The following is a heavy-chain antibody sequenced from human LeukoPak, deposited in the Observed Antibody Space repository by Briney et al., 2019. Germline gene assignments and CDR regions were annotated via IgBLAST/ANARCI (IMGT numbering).Heavy chain of an antibody. Sequence: TSETLSLTCTVSGGSISSYYWSWIRQPAGKGLEWIGRIYTSGSTNYNPSLKSQVTMSVDTSKNQFSLKLSSVTAADTAVYYCASLGDWLSLEYWGQGTLVTVSS. V-gene: IGHV4-4*07. J-gene: IGHJ4*02. CDR2: IYTSGST. D-gene: IGHD3/OR15-3a*01. CDR1: GGSISSYY. CDR3: ASLGDWLSLEY.